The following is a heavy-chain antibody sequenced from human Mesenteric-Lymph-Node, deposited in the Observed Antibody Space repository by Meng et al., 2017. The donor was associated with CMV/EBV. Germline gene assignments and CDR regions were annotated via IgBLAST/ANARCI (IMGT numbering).Heavy chain of an antibody. D-gene: IGHD3-3*01. V-gene: IGHV4-59*01. CDR1: GGSISSYY. CDR3: AGRSFDYDLWSGVLDN. Sequence: SETLSLTCTVSGGSISSYYWSWIRKPAGQGLQWLAYIDYMGGTKYNPSLGSRVTMSVDTSKNQFSLKLTSVTAADTAVYYCAGRSFDYDLWSGVLDNWGQGTLVTVSS. CDR2: IDYMGGT. J-gene: IGHJ4*02.